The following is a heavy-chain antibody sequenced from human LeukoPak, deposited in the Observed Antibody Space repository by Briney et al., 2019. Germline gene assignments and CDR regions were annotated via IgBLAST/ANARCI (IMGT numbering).Heavy chain of an antibody. V-gene: IGHV3-33*01. Sequence: GGSLRLSCALSGVPFSRLCMHWVRQAPGKGLEWVAVIWYDGSNKEYAASVKGRFTISRDNSKNTLYLQINSLRAEDTAVYYCARERVEDCSNGACYWLCDDWGQGALVTVSS. CDR3: ARERVEDCSNGACYWLCDD. J-gene: IGHJ4*02. CDR1: GVPFSRLC. D-gene: IGHD2-8*01. CDR2: IWYDGSNK.